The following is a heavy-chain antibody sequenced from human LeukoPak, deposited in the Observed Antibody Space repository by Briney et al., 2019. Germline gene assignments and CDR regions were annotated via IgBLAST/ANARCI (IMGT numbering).Heavy chain of an antibody. J-gene: IGHJ4*02. Sequence: GGSLRLSCATSGLTFSIDWMNRVRQAPGKGLEWVANIKADGSEKYYVDSVKGRFTISRDNAKNSLFLQMNSLRADDTAVYYCARGLRWPDSWGQGTLVTVTS. V-gene: IGHV3-7*03. D-gene: IGHD4-23*01. CDR2: IKADGSEK. CDR3: ARGLRWPDS. CDR1: GLTFSIDW.